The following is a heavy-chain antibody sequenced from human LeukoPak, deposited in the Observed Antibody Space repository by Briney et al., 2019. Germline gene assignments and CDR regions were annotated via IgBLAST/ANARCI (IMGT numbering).Heavy chain of an antibody. D-gene: IGHD3-22*01. Sequence: SGPTLVKPTQTLTLTCTFSGFSLSTSGVGVGWIRQPPGKALEWLALIYWDDDKRYSPSLKSRLTITKDTSKNQVVLTMTNMDPVDTATYHCAHSFWEYYYDSSGYKYFDYWGQGTLVTVSS. CDR1: GFSLSTSGVG. CDR3: AHSFWEYYYDSSGYKYFDY. J-gene: IGHJ4*02. CDR2: IYWDDDK. V-gene: IGHV2-5*02.